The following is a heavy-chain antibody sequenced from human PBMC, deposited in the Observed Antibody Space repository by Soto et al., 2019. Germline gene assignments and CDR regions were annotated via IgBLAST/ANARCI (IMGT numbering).Heavy chain of an antibody. Sequence: QVHLQEPGPGLVKPSETLSLTCTVSGDSVSTGISYWSWIRQPPGQGLEGIGYFYYTGSNKYNTSLQRRVTLSIDAFTNKFSLRLRSVTDVDEAIYDCPTRIASRPKTVFDFWRQGTQISV. CDR2: FYYTGSN. CDR1: GDSVSTGISY. V-gene: IGHV4-61*01. J-gene: IGHJ4*02. CDR3: PTRIASRPKTVFDF. D-gene: IGHD1-1*01.